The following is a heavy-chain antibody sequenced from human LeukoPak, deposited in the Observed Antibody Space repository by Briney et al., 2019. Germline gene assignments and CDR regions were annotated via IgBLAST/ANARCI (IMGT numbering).Heavy chain of an antibody. J-gene: IGHJ4*02. CDR2: IYYSGST. D-gene: IGHD4-17*01. V-gene: IGHV4-31*03. CDR1: GGSISSGGYY. CDR3: ARELDYGDYGGFDY. Sequence: SETLSLTCTVSGGSISSGGYYWSWIRQYPGKGLEWIGYIYYSGSTYYNPSLKSRVTISVDTSKNQFSLKLSSVTAADTAVYYCARELDYGDYGGFDYWGQGTLVTVSS.